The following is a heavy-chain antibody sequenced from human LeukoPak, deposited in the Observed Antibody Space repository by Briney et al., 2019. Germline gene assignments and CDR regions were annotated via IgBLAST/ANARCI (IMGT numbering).Heavy chain of an antibody. V-gene: IGHV1-2*02. J-gene: IGHJ4*02. CDR2: INPYSGET. Sequence: ASVRVSCKASGFTFFTDSYVHWVRQAPGQGLEWMGWINPYSGETHYSQKFQGRVTMTRDTSISTAYMELSRLRSDDTAVYYCARDMYYDILTGYYTAHFDYWGQGTLVTVSS. CDR3: ARDMYYDILTGYYTAHFDY. D-gene: IGHD3-9*01. CDR1: GFTFFTDSY.